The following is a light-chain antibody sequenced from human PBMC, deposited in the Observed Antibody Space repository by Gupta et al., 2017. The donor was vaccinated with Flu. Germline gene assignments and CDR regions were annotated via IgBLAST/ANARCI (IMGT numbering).Light chain of an antibody. V-gene: IGKV4-1*01. Sequence: IVMTQSPDSLAVSLGERATTNCKSSQSVLYRSNNQNYLAWYQHKPGQPPKLLITWASTRESGVPDRFSGSGSGSDFTLTINRLQAEDVAVYYCHQYYGTPWTFGQGTKVEI. J-gene: IGKJ1*01. CDR3: HQYYGTPWT. CDR2: WAS. CDR1: QSVLYRSNNQNY.